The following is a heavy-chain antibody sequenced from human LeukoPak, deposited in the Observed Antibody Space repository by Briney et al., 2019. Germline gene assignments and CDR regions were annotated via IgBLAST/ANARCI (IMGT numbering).Heavy chain of an antibody. CDR1: GGSFSGYY. CDR3: ARGRRGLRYFDWLAGSYFDY. CDR2: INHSGST. J-gene: IGHJ4*02. Sequence: SETLSLTCAVYGGSFSGYYWSWIRQPPGKGLEWIGEINHSGSTNYNPSLKSRVTISVDTSKNQFSLKLGSVTAADTAVYYCARGRRGLRYFDWLAGSYFDYWGQGTLVTVSS. D-gene: IGHD3-9*01. V-gene: IGHV4-34*01.